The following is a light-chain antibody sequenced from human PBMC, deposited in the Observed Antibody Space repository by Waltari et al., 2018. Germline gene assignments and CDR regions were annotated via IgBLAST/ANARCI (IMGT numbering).Light chain of an antibody. V-gene: IGKV1-12*01. CDR2: DAS. CDR3: QQGNDFPLT. Sequence: DIQMTQSPSSVSASVGDRVTITSRASQAISRWLGWYQQKPGKAPKFLIYDASTLQSGGPSRFSGSGSGREFTLTISSLQPEDFSTYYCQQGNDFPLTFGGGTKVEMK. J-gene: IGKJ4*01. CDR1: QAISRW.